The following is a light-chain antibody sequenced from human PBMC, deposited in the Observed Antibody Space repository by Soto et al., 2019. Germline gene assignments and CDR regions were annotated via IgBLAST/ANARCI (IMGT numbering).Light chain of an antibody. V-gene: IGKV3-15*01. J-gene: IGKJ3*01. CDR2: GAS. CDR1: QSVSSD. CDR3: QQYNDWPFT. Sequence: EIVMTQSPATLSVSPGERATLSCRASQSVSSDLAWYQQKPGQAPRLLISGASTRATGIPARFSGSGSGTEFTLTLSSLQSEDFAVYFCQQYNDWPFTFGPGTKVDIK.